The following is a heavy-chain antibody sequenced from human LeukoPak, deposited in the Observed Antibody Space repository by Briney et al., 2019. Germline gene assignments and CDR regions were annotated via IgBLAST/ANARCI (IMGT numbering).Heavy chain of an antibody. J-gene: IGHJ4*02. Sequence: GGSLRLSCAASGFTFSSYSMNWVRQAPGKGLEWVSSISSTSKYIYYADSVKGRFTISRDNARNSLYLQMNSLRAEDTAVYYCARDLYSGYDYLAYYFDYWGQGTLVTVSS. CDR3: ARDLYSGYDYLAYYFDY. CDR1: GFTFSSYS. CDR2: ISSTSKYI. D-gene: IGHD5-12*01. V-gene: IGHV3-21*01.